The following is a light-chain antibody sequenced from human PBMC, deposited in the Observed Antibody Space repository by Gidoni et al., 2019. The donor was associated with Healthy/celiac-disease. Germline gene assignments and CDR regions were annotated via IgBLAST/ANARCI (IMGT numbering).Light chain of an antibody. CDR1: QSVSSN. CDR2: GAS. CDR3: QQYNNWPPWT. Sequence: EIVMTQSPATLSVSPGERATLSCRASQSVSSNLAWYQQKPGQAPRLLIYGASTRATGIPARFTLTISSLQSEDCAVYYCQQYNNWPPWTFGQGTKVEIK. J-gene: IGKJ1*01. V-gene: IGKV3-15*01.